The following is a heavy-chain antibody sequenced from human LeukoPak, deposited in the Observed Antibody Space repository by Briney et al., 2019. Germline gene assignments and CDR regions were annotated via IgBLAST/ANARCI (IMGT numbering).Heavy chain of an antibody. CDR3: AKGRNQWELLPEFDY. CDR2: IIGSGGST. Sequence: GESLRLSCAVSGFTFSSYAMSWVRPAPGKGLEWVSDIIGSGGSTYYADSVKGRFTISRDNSKNTLYLQMTSLRADVTAVYYCAKGRNQWELLPEFDYWGQGTLVTVSS. V-gene: IGHV3-23*01. D-gene: IGHD1-26*01. J-gene: IGHJ4*02. CDR1: GFTFSSYA.